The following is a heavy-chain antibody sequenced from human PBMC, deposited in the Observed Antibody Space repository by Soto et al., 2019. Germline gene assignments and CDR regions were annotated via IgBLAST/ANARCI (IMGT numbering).Heavy chain of an antibody. Sequence: GGSLRLSCAASGFTFDDYAMHWVRQAPGKGLEWVSGISWNSGSIGYADSVKGRFTISRDNAKNSLYLQMSSLRAEDTAVYFCAMSNSNDLYYHFESWGQGTPVTVSS. J-gene: IGHJ4*02. CDR1: GFTFDDYA. V-gene: IGHV3-9*01. D-gene: IGHD3-22*01. CDR2: ISWNSGSI. CDR3: AMSNSNDLYYHFES.